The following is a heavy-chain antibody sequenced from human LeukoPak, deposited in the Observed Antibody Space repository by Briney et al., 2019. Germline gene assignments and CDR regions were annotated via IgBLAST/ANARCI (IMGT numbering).Heavy chain of an antibody. CDR2: ISGSGGST. J-gene: IGHJ4*02. Sequence: PGGSLRLSCAASGFTFSSYAMSWVRQAPGKGLEWVSAISGSGGSTYYADSVKGRFTISRDNSKNTLYLQMNSLRAEDTAVYYCAKGEYQLPWVIVLMVYADYWGQGTLVTVSS. V-gene: IGHV3-23*01. D-gene: IGHD2-8*01. CDR1: GFTFSSYA. CDR3: AKGEYQLPWVIVLMVYADY.